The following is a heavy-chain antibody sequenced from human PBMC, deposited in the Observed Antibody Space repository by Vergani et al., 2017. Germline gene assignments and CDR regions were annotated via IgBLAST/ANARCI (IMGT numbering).Heavy chain of an antibody. CDR2: ISSSSSYI. J-gene: IGHJ4*02. V-gene: IGHV3-21*01. CDR1: GFTFSSYS. CDR3: ARDPQFWSGYYKALDY. D-gene: IGHD3-3*02. Sequence: EVQLVESGGGLVKPGGSLRLSCAASGFTFSSYSMNWVRQAPGKGPEWVSSISSSSSYIYYADSVKGRFTISRDNAKNSLYLQMNSLRAEDTAVYYCARDPQFWSGYYKALDYWGQGTLVTVSS.